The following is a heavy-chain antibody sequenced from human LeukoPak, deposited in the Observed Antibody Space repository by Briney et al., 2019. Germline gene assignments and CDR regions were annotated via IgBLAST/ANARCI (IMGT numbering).Heavy chain of an antibody. CDR3: AKDGLGRDGYNFGY. D-gene: IGHD5-24*01. Sequence: GGSLRLSCAASGFTFRNYGMSWIRQAPGKGLEWVSAISGSGDNTYYADSVKGRFTISRDNSKNTLYLQMNSLRAEDTAVYYCAKDGLGRDGYNFGYWGQGTLVTVSS. V-gene: IGHV3-23*01. CDR2: ISGSGDNT. CDR1: GFTFRNYG. J-gene: IGHJ4*02.